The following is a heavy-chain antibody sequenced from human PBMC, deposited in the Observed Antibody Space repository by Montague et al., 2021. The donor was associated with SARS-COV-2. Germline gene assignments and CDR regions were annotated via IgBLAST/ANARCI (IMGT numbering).Heavy chain of an antibody. CDR3: VRDQGRSNWNYPDY. J-gene: IGHJ4*02. V-gene: IGHV4-4*07. D-gene: IGHD1-20*01. CDR1: GGSISGYY. CDR2: IYNSGST. Sequence: SETLSLTCTVSGGSISGYYWSWFQQSAGKGLEWIGRIYNSGSTRXNPSLKSRVTMSVDTSKNQFSLNLSSVTAADTAVYYCVRDQGRSNWNYPDYWGREPWSPSRQ.